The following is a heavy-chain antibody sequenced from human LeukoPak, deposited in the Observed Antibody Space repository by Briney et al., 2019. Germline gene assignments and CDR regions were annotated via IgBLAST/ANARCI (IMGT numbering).Heavy chain of an antibody. J-gene: IGHJ6*03. D-gene: IGHD7-27*01. V-gene: IGHV3-30*02. Sequence: GGSLRLSCAASGFTFSTCGMHWVRQAPGKGLEWAAFIRYGGSDIYYGDSVKGRFTISRDNSKNTLYLQMNSLRGEDTAVYYCARVPGAPPGRSYYYYYLDVWGKGTTVTVSS. CDR3: ARVPGAPPGRSYYYYYLDV. CDR2: IRYGGSDI. CDR1: GFTFSTCG.